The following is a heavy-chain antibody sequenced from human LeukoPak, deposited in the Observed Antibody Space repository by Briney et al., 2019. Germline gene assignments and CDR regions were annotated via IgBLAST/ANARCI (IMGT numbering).Heavy chain of an antibody. V-gene: IGHV3-33*01. J-gene: IGHJ6*02. CDR3: ARDRSGYYDSSGYSRYYYYGMDV. CDR2: IWYDGSNK. Sequence: GGSLRLSCAASGFTFSSYGMHWVRQAPGKGLEWVAVIWYDGSNKYYADSVKGRFTISRDNSKNTLYLQMNSLRAEDTAVYYCARDRSGYYDSSGYSRYYYYGMDVWGQGTTVTVSS. D-gene: IGHD3-22*01. CDR1: GFTFSSYG.